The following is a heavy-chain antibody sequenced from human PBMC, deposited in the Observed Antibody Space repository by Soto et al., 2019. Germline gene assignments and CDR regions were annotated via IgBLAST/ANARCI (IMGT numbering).Heavy chain of an antibody. CDR3: ARSRRITMVRGVRYLYYYYGMDV. CDR1: VYSFTSYC. D-gene: IGHD3-10*01. J-gene: IGHJ6*02. Sequence: GESLKISCKGSVYSFTSYCNSWVRQMPGKGLEWMWRIDPSHSYTNYSPSFQGHVTISADKSISTAYRQWSSLKASDTAMYYCARSRRITMVRGVRYLYYYYGMDVWSQGTTVTVSS. CDR2: IDPSHSYT. V-gene: IGHV5-10-1*01.